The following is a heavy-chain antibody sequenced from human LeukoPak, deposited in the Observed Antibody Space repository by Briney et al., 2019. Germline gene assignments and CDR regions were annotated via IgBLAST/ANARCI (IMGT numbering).Heavy chain of an antibody. D-gene: IGHD2-15*01. J-gene: IGHJ4*02. Sequence: SETLSLTCTVSGGSISSHYWSWIRQPPGKGLEWIGYIYYSGSTNYNPSLKSRVTISVDTSKNQFSLKLSSVTAADTAVYYCARGPVAALDFDYWGQGTLVTVSS. CDR2: IYYSGST. V-gene: IGHV4-59*11. CDR1: GGSISSHY. CDR3: ARGPVAALDFDY.